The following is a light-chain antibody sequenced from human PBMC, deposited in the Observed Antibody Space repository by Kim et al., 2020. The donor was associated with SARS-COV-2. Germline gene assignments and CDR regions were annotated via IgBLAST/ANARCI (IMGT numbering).Light chain of an antibody. Sequence: QSITLSCTGTSSDVGSYNLVSWYQQHPGKAPKLMIYEVSKRPSGVSNRFSGSKSVNTASLTISGLQAEDEADYYCCSYAGSSTFYVFGTGTKVTVL. CDR3: CSYAGSSTFYV. CDR1: SSDVGSYNL. J-gene: IGLJ1*01. CDR2: EVS. V-gene: IGLV2-23*02.